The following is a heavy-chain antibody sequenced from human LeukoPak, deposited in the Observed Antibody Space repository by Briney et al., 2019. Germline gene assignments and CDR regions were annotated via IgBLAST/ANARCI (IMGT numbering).Heavy chain of an antibody. V-gene: IGHV4-59*12. J-gene: IGHJ6*03. CDR2: IYYSGST. CDR3: ARLYCSGGSCYSPYYYYYYMDV. Sequence: SETLSLTCTVSGGSISSYYWSWIRQPPGKGLEWIGYIYYSGSTNYNPSLKSRVTISVDTSKNQFSLKLSSVTAADTAVYYCARLYCSGGSCYSPYYYYYYMDVWGKGTTVTISS. CDR1: GGSISSYY. D-gene: IGHD2-15*01.